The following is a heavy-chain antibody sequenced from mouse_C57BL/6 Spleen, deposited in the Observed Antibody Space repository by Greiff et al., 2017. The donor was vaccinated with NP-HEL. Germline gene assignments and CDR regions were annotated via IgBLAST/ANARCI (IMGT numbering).Heavy chain of an antibody. V-gene: IGHV1-80*01. D-gene: IGHD2-1*01. Sequence: QVQLQQSGAELVKPGASVKISCKASGYAFSSYWMNWVKQRPGKGLEWIGQIYPGDGDTNYNGKFKGKATLTADKSSSTAYMQLSSLTSEDSAVYFCARGGNYVWDYYAMDYWGQGTSVTVSS. CDR1: GYAFSSYW. CDR2: IYPGDGDT. CDR3: ARGGNYVWDYYAMDY. J-gene: IGHJ4*01.